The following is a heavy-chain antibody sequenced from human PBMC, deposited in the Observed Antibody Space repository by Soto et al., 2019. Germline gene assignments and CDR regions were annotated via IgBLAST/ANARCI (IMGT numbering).Heavy chain of an antibody. J-gene: IGHJ6*02. CDR1: GFTFDDYT. CDR2: ISWDGGST. Sequence: PGGSLRLSCAASGFTFDDYTIHWVRQAPGKGLEWVSLISWDGGSTYYADSVKGRFTISRDNSKNSLYLQMNSLRTEDTALYYCAKDCGFLEWLLPHYYYYGIDVRGQGTTVTGSS. CDR3: AKDCGFLEWLLPHYYYYGIDV. V-gene: IGHV3-43*01. D-gene: IGHD3-3*01.